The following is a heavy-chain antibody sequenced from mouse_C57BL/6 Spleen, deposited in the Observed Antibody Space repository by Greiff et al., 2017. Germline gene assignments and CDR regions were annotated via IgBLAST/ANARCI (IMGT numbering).Heavy chain of an antibody. CDR3: ARMGGYAMDY. CDR1: GYAFSGYW. Sequence: VQLQQSGAELVKPGASVKISCKASGYAFSGYWMNWVKQRPGKGLERIGQIYPGDGDTNYNGKFKGKATLTADKSSSTAYMQLSSLTSEDSAVYFCARMGGYAMDYWGQGTSVTVSS. J-gene: IGHJ4*01. V-gene: IGHV1-80*01. D-gene: IGHD4-1*01. CDR2: IYPGDGDT.